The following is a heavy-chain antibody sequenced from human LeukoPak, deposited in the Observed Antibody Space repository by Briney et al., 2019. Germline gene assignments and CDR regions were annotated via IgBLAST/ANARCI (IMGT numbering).Heavy chain of an antibody. CDR1: GFTFSSYW. CDR3: ASFGYYDSSGYYYRFDY. D-gene: IGHD3-22*01. Sequence: GGSLRLSCAASGFTFSSYWMSWVRQAPGKGLEWVANIKQDGSEKYYVDSVKGRFTISRDNAENSLYLQMNSLRAEDTAVYYCASFGYYDSSGYYYRFDYWGQGTLVTVSS. V-gene: IGHV3-7*01. J-gene: IGHJ4*02. CDR2: IKQDGSEK.